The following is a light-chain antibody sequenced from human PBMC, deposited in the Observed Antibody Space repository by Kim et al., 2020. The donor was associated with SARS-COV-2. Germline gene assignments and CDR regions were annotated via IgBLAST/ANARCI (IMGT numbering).Light chain of an antibody. J-gene: IGKJ4*01. V-gene: IGKV1-27*01. CDR3: QKYNSVPLT. CDR1: RPISIY. Sequence: SPCVGDRVTSTCRASRPISIYVAWYQQKPGKVPKRRSYQASTLQSGVPSRCRGSGSGTDFTLSITSLQPEDVATYYCQKYNSVPLTFGGGTKVEI. CDR2: QAS.